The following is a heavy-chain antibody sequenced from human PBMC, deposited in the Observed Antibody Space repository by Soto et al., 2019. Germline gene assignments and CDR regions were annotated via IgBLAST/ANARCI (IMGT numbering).Heavy chain of an antibody. D-gene: IGHD3-3*01. J-gene: IGHJ4*02. CDR3: ASQYYDFSSGALDF. V-gene: IGHV4-30-4*01. Sequence: QVQLQESGPGLVKPSQTLSLTCTVSGGSISSDDYYWSWIRQPPGKGLEWIGDIHDTATTFYNPSLKSRLTLSLATSKYQFALTLRSVTAADTAVYFCASQYYDFSSGALDFWGQGILVTDSS. CDR2: IHDTATT. CDR1: GGSISSDDYY.